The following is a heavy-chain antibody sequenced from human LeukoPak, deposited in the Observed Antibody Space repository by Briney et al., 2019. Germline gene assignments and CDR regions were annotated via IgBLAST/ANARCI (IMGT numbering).Heavy chain of an antibody. CDR1: GYTFTSYD. D-gene: IGHD1-26*01. CDR2: MNPNSGNT. CDR3: TTSKSRATTPTNGWFDP. V-gene: IGHV1-8*01. Sequence: ASVKASCEASGYTFTSYDINWVRQATGQGLEWMGWMNPNSGNTGYAQKFQGRVTMTRNTSISTAYMELSSLRSEDTAVYYCTTSKSRATTPTNGWFDPWGQGTLVTVSS. J-gene: IGHJ5*02.